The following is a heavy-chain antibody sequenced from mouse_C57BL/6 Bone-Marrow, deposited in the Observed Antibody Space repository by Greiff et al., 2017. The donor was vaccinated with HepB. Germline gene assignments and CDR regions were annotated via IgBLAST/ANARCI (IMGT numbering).Heavy chain of an antibody. V-gene: IGHV1-55*01. CDR1: GYTFTSYW. D-gene: IGHD2-2*01. J-gene: IGHJ1*03. Sequence: VQLQQSGAELVKPGASVKLSCKASGYTFTSYWITWVKQRPGQGLEWIGDIYPGSGSTNYNEKFKSKATLTVDTSSSTAYMQLSSLTSEDSAVYYCAYGWGYFDVWGTGTTVTVSS. CDR3: AYGWGYFDV. CDR2: IYPGSGST.